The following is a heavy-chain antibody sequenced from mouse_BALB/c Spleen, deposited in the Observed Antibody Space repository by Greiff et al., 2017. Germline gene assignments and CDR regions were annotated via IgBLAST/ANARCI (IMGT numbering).Heavy chain of an antibody. D-gene: IGHD2-2*01. CDR2: ISSGSSTI. CDR1: GFTFSSFG. J-gene: IGHJ4*01. V-gene: IGHV5-17*02. Sequence: EVQVVESGGGLVQPGGSRKLSCAASGFTFSSFGMHWVRQAPEKGLEWVAYISSGSSTIYYADTVKGRFTISRDNPKNTLFLQMTSLRSEDTAMYYCARGGYDDYYAMDYWGQGTSVTVSS. CDR3: ARGGYDDYYAMDY.